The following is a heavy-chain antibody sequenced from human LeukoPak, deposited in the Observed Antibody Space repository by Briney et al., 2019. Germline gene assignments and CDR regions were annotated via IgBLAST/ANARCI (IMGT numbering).Heavy chain of an antibody. V-gene: IGHV1-8*01. CDR2: MNPNSGNT. D-gene: IGHD3-22*01. CDR1: GYTFTSYD. J-gene: IGHJ4*02. CDR3: AREIFYYDSSGYDY. Sequence: ASVKVSCKASGYTFTSYDINWVRQATGQGLEWMGWMNPNSGNTGYAQKFQGRVTMTRDTSISTAYMELSRLKSDDTAVYYCAREIFYYDSSGYDYWGQGTLVTVSS.